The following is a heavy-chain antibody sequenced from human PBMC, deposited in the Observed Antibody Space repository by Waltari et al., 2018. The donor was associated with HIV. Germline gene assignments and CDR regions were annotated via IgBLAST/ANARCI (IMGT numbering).Heavy chain of an antibody. CDR1: GYSISSGYY. J-gene: IGHJ6*02. V-gene: IGHV4-38-2*01. D-gene: IGHD6-13*01. Sequence: GLVKPSETLSLTCAVSGYSISSGYYWGWIRQPPGKGLEWIGSIYHSGSTYYNPSLKSRVTISVDTSKNQFSLKLSSVTAADTAVYYCARADSSSWYGGYYYYGMDVWGQGTTVTVSS. CDR3: ARADSSSWYGGYYYYGMDV. CDR2: IYHSGST.